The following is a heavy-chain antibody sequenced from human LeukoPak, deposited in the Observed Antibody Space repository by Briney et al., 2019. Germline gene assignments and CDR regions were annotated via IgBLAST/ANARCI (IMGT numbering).Heavy chain of an antibody. D-gene: IGHD6-6*01. Sequence: GGSVRLSCAASGFTFSSYAMRWVRRAPGRGRVGGLAISGSGGSTYYADSVKGRFTISRDNSKNTLYLQMNSLRAEDTAVYYCAKDLRAARPFDYWGQGTLVTVSS. V-gene: IGHV3-23*01. J-gene: IGHJ4*02. CDR2: ISGSGGST. CDR3: AKDLRAARPFDY. CDR1: GFTFSSYA.